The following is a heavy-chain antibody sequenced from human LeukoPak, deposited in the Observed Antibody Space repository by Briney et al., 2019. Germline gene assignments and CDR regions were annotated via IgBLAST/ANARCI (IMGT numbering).Heavy chain of an antibody. D-gene: IGHD3-16*01. Sequence: PSQTLSLTCTVSGASISSGTDSWSWIRQPPGKALEWIGYVSYSGATYYNPSLKSRLSISVDTSKNQFSLKLTSVTAADTAVYYCARALGDYWGQGTLVTVSS. J-gene: IGHJ4*02. CDR2: VSYSGAT. CDR3: ARALGDY. CDR1: GASISSGTDS. V-gene: IGHV4-30-4*07.